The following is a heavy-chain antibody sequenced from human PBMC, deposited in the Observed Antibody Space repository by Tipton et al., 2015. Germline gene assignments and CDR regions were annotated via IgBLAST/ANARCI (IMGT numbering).Heavy chain of an antibody. Sequence: TLSLTCTVSAGSINSYHWSWIRQPPGKGLEWMGYISYSGSTKYNPSLRGRVTVSIDTSKNQFFLKLTSVTAADTAMYYCARDDDYGSGTFDYWGQGTLVTVSS. D-gene: IGHD3-10*01. CDR2: ISYSGST. V-gene: IGHV4-59*01. CDR3: ARDDDYGSGTFDY. J-gene: IGHJ4*02. CDR1: AGSINSYH.